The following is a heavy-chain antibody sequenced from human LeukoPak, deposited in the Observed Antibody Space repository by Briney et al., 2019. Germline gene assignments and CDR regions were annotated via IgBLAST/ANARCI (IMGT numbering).Heavy chain of an antibody. CDR3: ASAGFGVGVPADY. J-gene: IGHJ4*02. CDR1: GFTFSSYG. Sequence: GGSLRLSCAASGFTFSSYGMNWVRQAPGKGLEYVSAISSNGGSTYYANSVKGRFTISIDNSKNTLYLQMGSLRAAELAVFFRASAGFGVGVPADYWGQGTLVTVSS. D-gene: IGHD3-3*01. CDR2: ISSNGGST. V-gene: IGHV3-64*01.